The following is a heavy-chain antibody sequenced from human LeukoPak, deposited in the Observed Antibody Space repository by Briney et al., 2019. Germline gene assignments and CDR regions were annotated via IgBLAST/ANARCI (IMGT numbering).Heavy chain of an antibody. CDR3: AKAKVLWFGEYVDY. D-gene: IGHD3-10*01. Sequence: GGSLRLSCAASGLTFSSYAMSWVRQAPGKGLEWVSAISGSGGSTYYADSVKGRFTISRDNSKNTLYLQMNSLRAEDTAVYYCAKAKVLWFGEYVDYWGQGTLVTVSS. CDR2: ISGSGGST. V-gene: IGHV3-23*01. CDR1: GLTFSSYA. J-gene: IGHJ4*02.